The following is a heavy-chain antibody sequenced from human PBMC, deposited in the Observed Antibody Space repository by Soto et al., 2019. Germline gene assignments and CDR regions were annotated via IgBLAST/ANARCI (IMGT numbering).Heavy chain of an antibody. CDR1: GGSISSGGYY. J-gene: IGHJ4*02. Sequence: QVQLQESGPGLVKPSQTLSLTCTVSGGSISSGGYYWSWIRQHPGKGLEWIGYIYYSGSIYYNPSLKSRVTISVDTSKNQFSLKLSSVTAADTAVYYCARCPYDSSGYYWETDYWGQGTLVTVSS. V-gene: IGHV4-31*03. CDR3: ARCPYDSSGYYWETDY. CDR2: IYYSGSI. D-gene: IGHD3-22*01.